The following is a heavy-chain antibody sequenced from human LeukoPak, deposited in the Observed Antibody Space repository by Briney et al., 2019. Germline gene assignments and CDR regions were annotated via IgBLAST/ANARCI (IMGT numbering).Heavy chain of an antibody. CDR3: TLGVDIVVVPAAMGLSPPSYYYYMDV. CDR1: GYTFTGYY. D-gene: IGHD2-2*03. V-gene: IGHV1-69*05. CDR2: IIPIFGTA. J-gene: IGHJ6*03. Sequence: ASVKVSCKASGYTFTGYYMHWVRQAPGQGLEWMGGIIPIFGTANYAQKFQGRVTITTDESTSTAYMELSSLRSEDTAVYYCTLGVDIVVVPAAMGLSPPSYYYYMDVWGKGTTVTVSS.